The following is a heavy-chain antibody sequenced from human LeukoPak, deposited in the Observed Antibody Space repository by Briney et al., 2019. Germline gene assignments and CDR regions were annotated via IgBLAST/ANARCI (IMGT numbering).Heavy chain of an antibody. CDR2: IWDDGSEK. D-gene: IGHD7-27*01. V-gene: IGHV3-33*01. J-gene: IGHJ3*02. CDR3: ARESWGSEAFDI. Sequence: GTSLRLSCAASGFTFSSYGMHWVRQAPGKGLEWVAVIWDDGSEKYYADSVKGRFTISRDNSKNTLYLQMNSLRAGDTAVYYCARESWGSEAFDIWGQGTMVTVSS. CDR1: GFTFSSYG.